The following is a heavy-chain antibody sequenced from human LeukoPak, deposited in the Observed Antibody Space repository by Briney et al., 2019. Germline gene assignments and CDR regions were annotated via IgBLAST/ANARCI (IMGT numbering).Heavy chain of an antibody. J-gene: IGHJ4*02. V-gene: IGHV3-48*04. D-gene: IGHD3-3*01. CDR1: GFTFRNYS. CDR2: ISSGGSTI. Sequence: RGSLRLSCAASGFTFRNYSVNWVRQAPGKGLEWVSYISSGGSTIHYADSVKGRFTISRDNAKNSLYLQMNRLRAEDTAVYYCAKDRGYYDFLWGQGTLVTVSS. CDR3: AKDRGYYDFL.